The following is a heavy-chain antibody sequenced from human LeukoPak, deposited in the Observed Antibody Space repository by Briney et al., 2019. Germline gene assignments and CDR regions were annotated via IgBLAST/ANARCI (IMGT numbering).Heavy chain of an antibody. V-gene: IGHV4-34*01. J-gene: IGHJ4*02. D-gene: IGHD5-12*01. Sequence: SETLSLTCAVYGGSFSGYYWSWIRQPPGKGLEWIGEINHSGSTNYNPSLKSRVTISVDTSKNQFSLKLSSVTAADTAVYYCARVSGYDWESFYDYWGQGSLVTVSS. CDR1: GGSFSGYY. CDR2: INHSGST. CDR3: ARVSGYDWESFYDY.